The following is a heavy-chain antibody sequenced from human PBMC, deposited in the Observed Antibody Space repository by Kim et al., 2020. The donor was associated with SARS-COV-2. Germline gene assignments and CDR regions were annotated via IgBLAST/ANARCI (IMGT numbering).Heavy chain of an antibody. V-gene: IGHV3-21*01. CDR2: I. J-gene: IGHJ4*02. CDR3: ARDAGAERGDY. D-gene: IGHD1-1*01. Sequence: IYYAGTVKGLFKISRDNAKNSRYVQMKSLRAEEAAVYYCARDAGAERGDYWGQGTLVTVSS.